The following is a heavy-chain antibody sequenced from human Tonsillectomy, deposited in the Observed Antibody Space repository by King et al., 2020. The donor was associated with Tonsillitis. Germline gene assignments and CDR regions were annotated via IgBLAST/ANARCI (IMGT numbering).Heavy chain of an antibody. CDR2: IDPSDSYT. Sequence: VQLVESGAEVKKPGESLRISCKGSGYSFTSYWISWVRQMPGKGLEWMGRIDPSDSYTNYSPSFQGHVTISADKSISNVYLQWSSLKASDTAMYYFSSISRNLYRGWDHFFAPWGQGTLVPVSS. V-gene: IGHV5-10-1*03. CDR1: GYSFTSYW. J-gene: IGHJ5*02. CDR3: SSISRNLYRGWDHFFAP. D-gene: IGHD3-16*01.